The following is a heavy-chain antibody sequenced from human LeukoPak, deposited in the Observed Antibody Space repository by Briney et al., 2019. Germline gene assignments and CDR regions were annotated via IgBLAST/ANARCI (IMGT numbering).Heavy chain of an antibody. CDR1: GFTFSSYG. CDR2: ISYDGSNK. J-gene: IGHJ6*02. Sequence: PGGSLRLSCAASGFTFSSYGMHWVRQAPGKGLEWVAVISYDGSNKYYADSVKGRFTISRDNSKNTLYLQMNSLRAEDTAVYYCARDGYCSGGSCRHYYYGMDVWGQGTTVTVSS. CDR3: ARDGYCSGGSCRHYYYGMDV. V-gene: IGHV3-30*03. D-gene: IGHD2-15*01.